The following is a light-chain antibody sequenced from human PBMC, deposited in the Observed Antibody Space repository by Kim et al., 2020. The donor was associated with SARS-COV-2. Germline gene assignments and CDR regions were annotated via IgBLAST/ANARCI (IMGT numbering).Light chain of an antibody. Sequence: GQSVTISCPGTSSDVGDYNRLSWYQQSPGTAPKLIIYEVTHRPSGVPDRFSGSKSGNTASLTISGLQAEDEADYYCNSWTSSNTFVFGTGTKVTVL. CDR1: SSDVGDYNR. CDR3: NSWTSSNTFV. V-gene: IGLV2-18*02. J-gene: IGLJ1*01. CDR2: EVT.